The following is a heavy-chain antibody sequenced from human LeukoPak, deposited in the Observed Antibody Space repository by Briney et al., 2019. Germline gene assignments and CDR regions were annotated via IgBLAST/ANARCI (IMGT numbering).Heavy chain of an antibody. CDR2: IYHSGRT. D-gene: IGHD6-13*01. V-gene: IGHV4-4*02. CDR1: GGSISNSNW. CDR3: ARLAGVAAAGVDY. J-gene: IGHJ4*02. Sequence: SETLSLTCAVSGGSISNSNWWTWVRQPPGKGLEWIGEIYHSGRTHYTPSLMSRVTMSVDKSRNQFSLKLTSVTAADTAVYYCARLAGVAAAGVDYWGQGTLVTVSA.